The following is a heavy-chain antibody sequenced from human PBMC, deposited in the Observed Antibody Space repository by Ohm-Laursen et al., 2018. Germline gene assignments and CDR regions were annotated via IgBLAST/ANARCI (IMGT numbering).Heavy chain of an antibody. V-gene: IGHV1-2*02. CDR2: INPNSGDT. D-gene: IGHD1-26*01. CDR1: GYTFTGYY. J-gene: IGHJ4*02. Sequence: ASVKASCKASGYTFTGYYMHWVRQAPGQGLEWMGWINPNSGDTGYVQKFQGRVTMTRDTSITTAYMELSRLTSDDAAVYYCARGSILGGATANDYWGQGTLVTVSS. CDR3: ARGSILGGATANDY.